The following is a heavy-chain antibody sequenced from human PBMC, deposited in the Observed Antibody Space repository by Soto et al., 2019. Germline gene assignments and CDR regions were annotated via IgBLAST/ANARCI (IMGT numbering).Heavy chain of an antibody. CDR3: ARIGYSSSSNDY. J-gene: IGHJ4*02. V-gene: IGHV3-7*05. Sequence: GGSLRLSCATSGFTFSNYWMTWVRQAPGKGLEWVANIKQDGGKKYYVDSVKGRFTVSRDNAKNSVYLQMNSLRAEDTAVYYCARIGYSSSSNDYWGQGTLVTVSS. CDR1: GFTFSNYW. CDR2: IKQDGGKK. D-gene: IGHD6-6*01.